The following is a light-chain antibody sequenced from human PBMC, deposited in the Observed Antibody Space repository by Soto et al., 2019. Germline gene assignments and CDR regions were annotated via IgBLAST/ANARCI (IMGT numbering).Light chain of an antibody. CDR1: QSVNIY. CDR3: QQYDDWLRLT. J-gene: IGKJ4*01. V-gene: IGKV3D-15*01. Sequence: EIVMTQSPATLSVSPGERATLSCRATQSVNIYLAWYQQKPGQAPRLLILGASSRATGIPARFSGSGSGTEFNLTISSLRSEDVAVYFCQQYDDWLRLTFGGGTKVEIK. CDR2: GAS.